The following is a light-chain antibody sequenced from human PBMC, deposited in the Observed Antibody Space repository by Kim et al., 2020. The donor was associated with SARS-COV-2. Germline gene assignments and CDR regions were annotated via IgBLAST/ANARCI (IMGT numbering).Light chain of an antibody. J-gene: IGLJ1*01. CDR1: SSDVGAYNY. CDR3: SSDTSSRTEV. CDR2: DVS. Sequence: QSALTQPASVSGSPGQSITISCTGTSSDVGAYNYVSWYQQRPGKAPKLMIYDVSERPSGVSNRFSGSKSGNTASLTISGLQAEDEADYYCSSDTSSRTEVFGTGTKVTVL. V-gene: IGLV2-14*01.